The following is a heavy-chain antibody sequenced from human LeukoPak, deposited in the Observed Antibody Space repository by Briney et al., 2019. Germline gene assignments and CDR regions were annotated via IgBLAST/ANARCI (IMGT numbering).Heavy chain of an antibody. Sequence: SETLSLTCAVSGGSISSDHWNWIRQPPGKGLEWIGCIFYSGRTYYNPSLKSRVTISVDMSKSQFSLRLTSVTAADTAVYYCARKNDFEIWGQGTLVTVSS. J-gene: IGHJ3*02. V-gene: IGHV4-59*01. CDR2: IFYSGRT. D-gene: IGHD2/OR15-2a*01. CDR1: GGSISSDH. CDR3: ARKNDFEI.